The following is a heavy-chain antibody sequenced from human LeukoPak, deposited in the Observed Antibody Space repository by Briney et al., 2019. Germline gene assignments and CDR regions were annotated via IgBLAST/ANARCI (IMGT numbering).Heavy chain of an antibody. CDR1: GFIFSNAW. Sequence: PGGSLRLSCAASGFIFSNAWMTWVRQAPGKGLEWVGRIRSNTDGGTADYAAPVKGRFTISRDDSKNTLYLQMNSLKTEDTAVYYCTTDSPLLPIMPWGQGTLVTVSS. D-gene: IGHD3-16*01. V-gene: IGHV3-15*01. CDR2: IRSNTDGGTA. J-gene: IGHJ5*02. CDR3: TTDSPLLPIMP.